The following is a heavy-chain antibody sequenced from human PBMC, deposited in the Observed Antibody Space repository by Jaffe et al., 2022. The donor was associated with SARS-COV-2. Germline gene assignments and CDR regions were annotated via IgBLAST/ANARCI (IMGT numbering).Heavy chain of an antibody. Sequence: QLQLQESGPGLVKPSETLSLTCTVSGDSISSSSYYWGWIRQPPGKGLEWIGNIYNSGSTYCNPSLKSRVTISVDTSNDRFSLDLRSVTAIDTAIYYCARLQYGTTDWYFDLWGRGTLVTVSS. CDR1: GDSISSSSYY. D-gene: IGHD6-6*01. J-gene: IGHJ2*01. CDR3: ARLQYGTTDWYFDL. CDR2: IYNSGST. V-gene: IGHV4-39*01.